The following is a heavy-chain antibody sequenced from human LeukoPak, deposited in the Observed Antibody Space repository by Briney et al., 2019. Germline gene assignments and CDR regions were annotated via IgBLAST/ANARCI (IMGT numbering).Heavy chain of an antibody. Sequence: PGGSLRLSCAASGFSFDDHAMHWVRQAPGKGLEWVSGISWNSNRIGYADSVKGRFTISRDNAKNSLYLQMNSLTSEDTALYYCAKDKYSSSLSEFDYWGQGTLVTVSS. CDR2: ISWNSNRI. CDR1: GFSFDDHA. D-gene: IGHD6-13*01. J-gene: IGHJ4*02. CDR3: AKDKYSSSLSEFDY. V-gene: IGHV3-9*01.